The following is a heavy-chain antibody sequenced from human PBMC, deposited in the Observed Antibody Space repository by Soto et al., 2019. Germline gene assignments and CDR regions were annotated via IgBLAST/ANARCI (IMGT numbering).Heavy chain of an antibody. CDR2: ISSSGSTI. J-gene: IGHJ6*02. Sequence: PGGSLGLSCAAAGFTFSSYEMNWVRQAPGKGLELVSYISSSGSTIYYADSVKGRFTISRDNATNSLYLQMNSLRAEDTAVYYCARSGPIFEAFGVVRTYGMDVWGQGTPVTVS. D-gene: IGHD3-3*01. CDR3: ARSGPIFEAFGVVRTYGMDV. CDR1: GFTFSSYE. V-gene: IGHV3-48*03.